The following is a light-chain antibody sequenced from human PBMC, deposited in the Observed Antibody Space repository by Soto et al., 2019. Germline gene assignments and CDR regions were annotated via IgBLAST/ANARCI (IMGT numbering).Light chain of an antibody. CDR2: KAS. CDR1: RGVYSM. CDR3: QQYNSYPFV. Sequence: DIQMTQSPSTLPAFVGDTVTITCRASRGVYSMLAWYQQRPGRAPKLLIYKASTLEPGVPTRFSGSGSEREFTLTISSLQPEDFATYYCQQYNSYPFVFGPGTKVDIK. V-gene: IGKV1-5*03. J-gene: IGKJ3*01.